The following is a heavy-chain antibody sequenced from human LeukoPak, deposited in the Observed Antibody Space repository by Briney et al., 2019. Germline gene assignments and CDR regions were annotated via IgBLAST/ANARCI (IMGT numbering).Heavy chain of an antibody. Sequence: SETLSLTCTVSGGSISSYYWSWLRHPPGKGLEWIGSIYYSGSTYYNPSLKSRVTISVDTSKNRFSLKLSSVTAADTAVYYCARIMAGSFDYWGQGTLVTVSS. J-gene: IGHJ4*02. V-gene: IGHV4-39*01. CDR1: GGSISSYY. D-gene: IGHD6-19*01. CDR3: ARIMAGSFDY. CDR2: IYYSGST.